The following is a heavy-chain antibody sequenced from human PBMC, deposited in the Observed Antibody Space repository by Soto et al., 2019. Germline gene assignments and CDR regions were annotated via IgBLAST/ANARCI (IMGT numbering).Heavy chain of an antibody. CDR2: IATNTGNP. V-gene: IGHV7-4-1*01. Sequence: QVQLVQSGSELKEPGASVTVSCKASGYTFTGYSINWVRQAPGQGLEWMGWIATNTGNPTYSQGITGRFVFSLDTSLTPAYLQIYSLKAEDTAIYYCTRDSRTGLFDYWGQGTLVTASS. J-gene: IGHJ4*02. CDR3: TRDSRTGLFDY. CDR1: GYTFTGYS. D-gene: IGHD2-2*01.